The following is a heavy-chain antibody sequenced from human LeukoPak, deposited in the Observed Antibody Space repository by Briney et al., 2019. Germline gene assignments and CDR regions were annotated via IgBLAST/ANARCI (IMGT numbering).Heavy chain of an antibody. Sequence: GASVKVSCKASGYTFTSYGISWVRQAPGQGLEWMGWISAYNGNTNYAQKLQGRVTMTTDTSTSTAYMELRSLRSDDTAVYYCARDQGTSHDYGDTGNDYWGQGTLVTVSS. CDR2: ISAYNGNT. D-gene: IGHD4-17*01. J-gene: IGHJ4*02. CDR1: GYTFTSYG. CDR3: ARDQGTSHDYGDTGNDY. V-gene: IGHV1-18*01.